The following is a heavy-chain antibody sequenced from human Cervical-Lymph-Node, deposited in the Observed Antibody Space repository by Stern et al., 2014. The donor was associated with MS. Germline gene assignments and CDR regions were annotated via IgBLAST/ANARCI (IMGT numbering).Heavy chain of an antibody. J-gene: IGHJ6*02. CDR3: ARVVAVAGPYHYYYYGMDV. CDR2: INAGNGNT. CDR1: GYTFTSYA. D-gene: IGHD6-19*01. V-gene: IGHV1-3*01. Sequence: QVQLVQSGAEVKKPGASVKVSCKASGYTFTSYAMHWVRQAPGPRLEWMGWINAGNGNTKYSQKFQGRVTITRDTSASTAYMELSSLRSEDTAVYYCARVVAVAGPYHYYYYGMDVWGQGTTVTVSS.